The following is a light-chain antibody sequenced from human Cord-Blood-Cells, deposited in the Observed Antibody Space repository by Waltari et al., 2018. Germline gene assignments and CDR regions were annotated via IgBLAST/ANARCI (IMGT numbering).Light chain of an antibody. CDR3: QQRSNWLT. CDR1: QSVSSH. CDR2: DAY. V-gene: IGKV3-11*01. J-gene: IGKJ4*01. Sequence: EIVLTQSTATLSLSPGERAHRSCRASQSVSSHLAWYQQKTGQATRLLIYDAYNRATGIPARFSGSASGTDFTLTISRLEPEDFAVYYWQQRSNWLTFVGGTKVEIK.